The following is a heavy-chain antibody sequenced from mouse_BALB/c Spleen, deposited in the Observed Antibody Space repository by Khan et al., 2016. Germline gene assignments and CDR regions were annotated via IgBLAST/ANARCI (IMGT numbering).Heavy chain of an antibody. Sequence: VQLQQSGAEIVKPGASVKLSCTASGFNIKDTYMHWVRQRPEQGLEWIGRIDPANVNSKYDPNFQGKATITADTSSNTAYLQLSGLTSEDTAVYFCARRCPIFYYGSSFGYWGQGTALTVSS. CDR3: ARRCPIFYYGSSFGY. CDR1: GFNIKDTY. J-gene: IGHJ2*01. D-gene: IGHD1-1*01. V-gene: IGHV14-3*02. CDR2: IDPANVNS.